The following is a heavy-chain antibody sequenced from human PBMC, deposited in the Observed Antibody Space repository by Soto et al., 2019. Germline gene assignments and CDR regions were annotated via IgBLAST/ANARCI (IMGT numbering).Heavy chain of an antibody. CDR2: ISSSGSTI. J-gene: IGHJ4*02. D-gene: IGHD6-19*01. CDR1: GFTFSDYY. CDR3: ARSRPVGAVAGKIFDY. V-gene: IGHV3-11*01. Sequence: GGSLRLSCAASGFTFSDYYMSWIRQAPGKGLEWVSYISSSGSTIYYADSVKGRFTISRDNAKNSLYLQMNSLRAEDTAVYYCARSRPVGAVAGKIFDYWGQGTLVTVYS.